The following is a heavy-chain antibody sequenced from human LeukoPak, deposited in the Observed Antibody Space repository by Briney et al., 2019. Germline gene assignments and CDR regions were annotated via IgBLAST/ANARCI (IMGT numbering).Heavy chain of an antibody. CDR3: ARGEKWLRSLVGFYFDY. CDR2: IWYDGTNI. CDR1: GLILSSYG. V-gene: IGHV3-33*01. J-gene: IGHJ4*02. Sequence: GTSLRLSCAASGLILSSYGIHWVRQAPGKGLEWVAVIWYDGTNIYYGDSVKGRFSISRDNSKNTVYLQMDSLRAEDTAVYYCARGEKWLRSLVGFYFDYWGQGTLVTVSS. D-gene: IGHD5-12*01.